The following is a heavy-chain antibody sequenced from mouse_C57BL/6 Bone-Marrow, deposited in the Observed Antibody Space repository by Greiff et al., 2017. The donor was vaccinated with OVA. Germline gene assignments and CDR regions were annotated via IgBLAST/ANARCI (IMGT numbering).Heavy chain of an antibody. CDR1: GYTFTSYW. D-gene: IGHD1-1*01. CDR3: ARKGVGTTVVARDYAMDY. V-gene: IGHV1-74*01. Sequence: QVQLQQSGAELVKPGASVKVSCKASGYTFTSYWMHWVKQRPGQGLEWIGRIHPSDSDTNYNQKFTGKATLTVDKSSSTAYMQLSSLTAEDSAVYYCARKGVGTTVVARDYAMDYWGQGTSVTVAS. J-gene: IGHJ4*01. CDR2: IHPSDSDT.